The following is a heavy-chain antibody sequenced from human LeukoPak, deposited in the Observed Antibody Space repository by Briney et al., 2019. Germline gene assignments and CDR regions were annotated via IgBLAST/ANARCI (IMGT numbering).Heavy chain of an antibody. V-gene: IGHV3-11*01. CDR3: ARGINWVDY. D-gene: IGHD7-27*01. J-gene: IGHJ4*02. CDR2: SSGSSKTI. Sequence: GGSLSLTCTASGFPISDYYLSWIRQAPGEGLEWVSYSSGSSKTIYYADSVKGRFTFSRDNAKNSVFLQINSLRAEDTALYYCARGINWVDYWGQGILVTVSS. CDR1: GFPISDYY.